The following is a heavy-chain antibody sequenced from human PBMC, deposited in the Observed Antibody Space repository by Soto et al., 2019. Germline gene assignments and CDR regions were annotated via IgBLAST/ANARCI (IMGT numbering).Heavy chain of an antibody. CDR2: ISAYNGNT. V-gene: IGHV1-18*01. D-gene: IGHD2-15*01. CDR3: GRDRFGATPRHRSYYYYMDV. Sequence: QVQLVQSGAEVKKPGASVKVSCKASGYTFTSYGISWVRQAPGQGLEWMGWISAYNGNTNYAQKLQGRVTMTTDTSTSTGYMELGSLRSDDTAVYYCGRDRFGATPRHRSYYYYMDVWGKGTTVTVSS. J-gene: IGHJ6*03. CDR1: GYTFTSYG.